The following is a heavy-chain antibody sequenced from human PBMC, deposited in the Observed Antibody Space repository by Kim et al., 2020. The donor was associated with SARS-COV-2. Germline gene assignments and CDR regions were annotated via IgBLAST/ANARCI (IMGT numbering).Heavy chain of an antibody. CDR3: AKEAEIAAARAYDGLDI. D-gene: IGHD6-13*01. CDR1: GFSVTAYN. J-gene: IGHJ3*02. CDR2: ISWGGSVT. V-gene: IGHV3-43*01. Sequence: GGSLRLSCAASGFSVTAYNMHWVRQAPGKGLEWVSLISWGGSVTYYADSVRGRFTISRDNSNNSHFLQMNRLRTEDPALYHYAKEAEIAAARAYDGLDIWGQGTLVTVSS.